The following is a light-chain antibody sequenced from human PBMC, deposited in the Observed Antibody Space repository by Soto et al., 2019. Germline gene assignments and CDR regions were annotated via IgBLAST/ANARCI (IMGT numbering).Light chain of an antibody. V-gene: IGLV2-14*01. J-gene: IGLJ1*01. CDR3: SSYTSRSSHYV. Sequence: QSVLTQPASVSGSPGQSITISCTGTSSDVGGYNYVSWYQQHPGKAPKLMIYEVSNRPSGVSNRFFGSKSGNAASLTISGLQAEDEADHYCSSYTSRSSHYVFGTGTKVTVL. CDR2: EVS. CDR1: SSDVGGYNY.